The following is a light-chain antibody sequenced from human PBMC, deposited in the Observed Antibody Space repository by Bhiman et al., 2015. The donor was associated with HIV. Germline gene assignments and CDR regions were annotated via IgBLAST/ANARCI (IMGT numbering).Light chain of an antibody. J-gene: IGLJ2*01. CDR2: QDY. CDR3: QAWGDGAMV. Sequence: SFELTQPPSVSVSPGQTASIPCSGDKLGDKYACWYQQRPGQSPVLVIYQDYKRPSGIPERFSGSNSRNTATLTISGTQAMDEAAYYCQAWGDGAMVFGGGTKLTVL. V-gene: IGLV3-1*01. CDR1: KLGDKY.